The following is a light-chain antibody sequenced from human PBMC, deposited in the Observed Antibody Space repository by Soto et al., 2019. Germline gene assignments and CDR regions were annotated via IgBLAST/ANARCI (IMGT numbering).Light chain of an antibody. CDR3: SSYTSSSTIYV. CDR2: DVS. CDR1: SSDVGGYNY. Sequence: QSVLNQPASVSGSPGQSITISCTGTSSDVGGYNYVSWYQQHPGKAPKLMIYDVSNRPSGVSNRFSGSKSGNTASLTISGLQAEDEADYYCSSYTSSSTIYVFGTGTKVTV. J-gene: IGLJ1*01. V-gene: IGLV2-14*01.